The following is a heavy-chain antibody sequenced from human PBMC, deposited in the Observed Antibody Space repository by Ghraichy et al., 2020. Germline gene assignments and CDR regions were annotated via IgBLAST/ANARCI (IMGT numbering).Heavy chain of an antibody. CDR3: AKGQSSTSTDDAFDI. J-gene: IGHJ3*02. D-gene: IGHD2-2*01. V-gene: IGHV3-23*01. CDR2: ISGSGGST. CDR1: GFTFSSYT. Sequence: GESLNISCAASGFTFSSYTMSWVRQAPGKGLEWVSAISGSGGSTYYADPVQGRFTISRDNSKNTLFVQMSSLRAEDTAVYYCAKGQSSTSTDDAFDIWGQGTMVTVSP.